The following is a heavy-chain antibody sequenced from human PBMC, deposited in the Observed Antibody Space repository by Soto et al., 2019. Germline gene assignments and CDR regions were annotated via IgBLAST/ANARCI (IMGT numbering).Heavy chain of an antibody. J-gene: IGHJ6*02. V-gene: IGHV3-33*01. CDR3: ARGPSIAARPNDYYYYGMDV. CDR1: GFTFSSYG. Sequence: GGSLRLSCAASGFTFSSYGMHWVRQAPGKGLEWVAVIWYDGSNKYYADSVKGRFTISRDNSKNTLYLQMNSLRAEDTAVYYCARGPSIAARPNDYYYYGMDVWGQGTTVTVSS. D-gene: IGHD6-6*01. CDR2: IWYDGSNK.